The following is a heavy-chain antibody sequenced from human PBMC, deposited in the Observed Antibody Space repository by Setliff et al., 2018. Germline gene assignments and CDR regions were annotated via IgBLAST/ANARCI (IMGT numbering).Heavy chain of an antibody. CDR3: ARVPRLEWLLPTFDS. V-gene: IGHV1-8*01. CDR1: GYTFTSHD. Sequence: ASVKVSCKASGYTFTSHDINWVRQATGQGLEWMGWMNPNNGNTGCVQNLQGRVTMTIDTSTSTAYMELRSLRSDDTAVYYCARVPRLEWLLPTFDSWGQGTLVTVSS. CDR2: MNPNNGNT. D-gene: IGHD3-3*01. J-gene: IGHJ4*02.